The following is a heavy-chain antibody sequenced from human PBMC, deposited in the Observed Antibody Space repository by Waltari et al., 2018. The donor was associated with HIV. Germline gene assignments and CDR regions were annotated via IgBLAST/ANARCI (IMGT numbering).Heavy chain of an antibody. CDR2: ISGSGVTE. Sequence: EVQLLESGGGLVQAGGSLRLSCAASGFTFRNYPMSWIRQAPGKGPEWVSGISGSGVTEYYADSVRGRFTISRDDSRNTLDLQMTNLRAEDTAMYYCAKTGYDSGWTFDSWGQGTLVTVSS. V-gene: IGHV3-23*01. CDR1: GFTFRNYP. D-gene: IGHD6-19*01. CDR3: AKTGYDSGWTFDS. J-gene: IGHJ5*01.